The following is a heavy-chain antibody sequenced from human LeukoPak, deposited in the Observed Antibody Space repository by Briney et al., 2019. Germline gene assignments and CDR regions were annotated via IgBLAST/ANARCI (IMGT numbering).Heavy chain of an antibody. D-gene: IGHD3-10*01. CDR3: ARGRYYGSGSYPLYYYYYYHMDV. CDR2: IIPIFGTA. V-gene: IGHV1-69*13. CDR1: GGTFSSYA. Sequence: GASVKVSCKASGGTFSSYAISWVRQAPGQGLEWMGGIIPIFGTANYAQKFQGRVTITADESTSTAYMELSSLRSEDTAVYYCARGRYYGSGSYPLYYYYYYHMDVWGKGTTVTISS. J-gene: IGHJ6*03.